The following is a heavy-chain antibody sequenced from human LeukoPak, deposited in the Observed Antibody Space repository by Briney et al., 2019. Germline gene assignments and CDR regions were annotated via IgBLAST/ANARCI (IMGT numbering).Heavy chain of an antibody. CDR3: ATGVQTYYDILTGMIPVWFDP. V-gene: IGHV1-69-2*01. CDR2: VDPEDGET. Sequence: ASVKVSCKVSGYTFTDYYMHWVQQAPGKGLEWMGLVDPEDGETIYAEKFQGRVTITANTSTDTAYMELSSLRSEDTAVYYCATGVQTYYDILTGMIPVWFDPWGQGTLVTVSS. J-gene: IGHJ5*02. CDR1: GYTFTDYY. D-gene: IGHD3-9*01.